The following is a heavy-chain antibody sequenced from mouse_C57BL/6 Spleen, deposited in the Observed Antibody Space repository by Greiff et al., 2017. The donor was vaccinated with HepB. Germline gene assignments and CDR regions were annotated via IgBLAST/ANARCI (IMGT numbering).Heavy chain of an antibody. CDR1: GYSITSGYY. V-gene: IGHV3-6*01. J-gene: IGHJ1*03. Sequence: VQLQQSGPGLVKPSQSLSLTCSVTGYSITSGYYWNWIRQFPGNKLEWMGYISYDGSNNYNPSLKNRISSTRDTSKNQFFLKLNSVTTEDTATYYCARALRMGYFDVWGTGTTVTVSS. CDR3: ARALRMGYFDV. D-gene: IGHD1-1*01. CDR2: ISYDGSN.